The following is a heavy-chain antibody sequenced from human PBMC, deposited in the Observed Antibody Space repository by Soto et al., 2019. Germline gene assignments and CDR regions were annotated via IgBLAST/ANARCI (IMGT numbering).Heavy chain of an antibody. J-gene: IGHJ5*02. Sequence: QVQLQESGPGLVKPSQTLSLTCTVSGGTISSGDYHWSWIRQPPGKGLEWIGNIHNSGNIYYNPSIKSRLSISVDTSKHQFALKLSSVTAADTAVYFCARVTNTIARFASRFDPWGKGTLVTVSS. CDR3: ARVTNTIARFASRFDP. D-gene: IGHD3-3*01. CDR1: GGTISSGDYH. V-gene: IGHV4-30-4*01. CDR2: IHNSGNI.